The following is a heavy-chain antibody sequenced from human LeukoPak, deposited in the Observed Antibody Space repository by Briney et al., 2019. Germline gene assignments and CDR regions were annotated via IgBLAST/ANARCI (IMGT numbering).Heavy chain of an antibody. CDR3: ARAGYYDSSGYPYYFDY. CDR1: GFTVSSNY. CDR2: IYSGGST. Sequence: PGGSLRLSCAASGFTVSSNYMSWVRQAPGKGLEWASVIYSGGSTYYADSVKGRFTISRDNSKNTLYLQMNSLRAEDTAVYYCARAGYYDSSGYPYYFDYWGQGTLVTVSS. V-gene: IGHV3-53*01. J-gene: IGHJ4*02. D-gene: IGHD3-22*01.